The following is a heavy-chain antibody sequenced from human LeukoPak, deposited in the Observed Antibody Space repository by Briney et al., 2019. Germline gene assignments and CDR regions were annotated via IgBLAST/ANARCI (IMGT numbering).Heavy chain of an antibody. Sequence: GGSLRLSCAASGFTFSSYGLHWVRQAPGKGLEWVSVIWYDGSNKYYADSVEGRFTISRDNSKNTLYLQMNSLRAEDTAVYYCARDHQYTFTNYGDFWGQGTLVTVSS. D-gene: IGHD4/OR15-4a*01. CDR1: GFTFSSYG. CDR3: ARDHQYTFTNYGDF. V-gene: IGHV3-33*01. CDR2: IWYDGSNK. J-gene: IGHJ4*02.